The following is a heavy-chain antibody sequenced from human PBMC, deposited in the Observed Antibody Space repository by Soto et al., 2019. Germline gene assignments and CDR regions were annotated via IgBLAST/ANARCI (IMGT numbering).Heavy chain of an antibody. CDR2: IYWNDDK. D-gene: IGHD6-6*01. CDR1: GFSLSTTGEG. Sequence: QITLKESGPTLVKPTQTLTLTCTFSGFSLSTTGEGVGWIHQPPGKALEWLAVIYWNDDKSYRPSLKSRLTINKDTSKKQVVLTMMNMAPVDTGTYYCAQVDDVAALFAYLGQGTLVTGSS. V-gene: IGHV2-5*01. CDR3: AQVDDVAALFAY. J-gene: IGHJ4*02.